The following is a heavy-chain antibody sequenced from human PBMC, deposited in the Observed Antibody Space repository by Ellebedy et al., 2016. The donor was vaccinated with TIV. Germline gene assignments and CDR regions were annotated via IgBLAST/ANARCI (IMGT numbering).Heavy chain of an antibody. J-gene: IGHJ3*02. Sequence: SETLSLTXAVYGGSFSGYYWSWIRQPPGKGLEWIGEINHSGSTNYNPSLKSRVTISVDTSKNQFSLKLSSVTAADTAVYYCARADYGGNNAFDSWGQGTMVTVSS. CDR3: ARADYGGNNAFDS. CDR1: GGSFSGYY. CDR2: INHSGST. V-gene: IGHV4-34*01. D-gene: IGHD4-23*01.